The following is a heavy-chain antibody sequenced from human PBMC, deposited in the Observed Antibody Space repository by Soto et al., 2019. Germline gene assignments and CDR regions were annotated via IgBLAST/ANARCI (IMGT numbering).Heavy chain of an antibody. J-gene: IGHJ4*02. Sequence: ASVKVSCKASGGTFSRYSITWVRQAPGHGLEWIGRIIPIFGIASYAQKVQGRVTMTTDTSTSTAYMELRSLRSDDTAVYYCARDGRNGGYFDYWGQGTVVTVSS. CDR2: IIPIFGIA. CDR1: GGTFSRYS. V-gene: IGHV1-69*04. CDR3: ARDGRNGGYFDY. D-gene: IGHD2-8*01.